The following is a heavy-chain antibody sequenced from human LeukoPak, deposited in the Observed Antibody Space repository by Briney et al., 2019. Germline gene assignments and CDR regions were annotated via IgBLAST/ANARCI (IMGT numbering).Heavy chain of an antibody. CDR2: ISAYNGNT. Sequence: ASVKVSCKASGYTFMNYGINWVRQAPGQGLEWLGWISAYNGNTRSVENLQGRITMTRDTSTSTAYLELRSLTSDDTAVYYCARDGESSSWYYGSAYWGQETLVTVSS. CDR1: GYTFMNYG. V-gene: IGHV1-18*04. CDR3: ARDGESSSWYYGSAY. J-gene: IGHJ4*02. D-gene: IGHD3-22*01.